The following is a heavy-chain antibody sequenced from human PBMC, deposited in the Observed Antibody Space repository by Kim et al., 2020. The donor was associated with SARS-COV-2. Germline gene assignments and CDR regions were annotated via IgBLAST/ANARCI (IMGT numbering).Heavy chain of an antibody. V-gene: IGHV5-51*01. Sequence: DTRYSPSLQGQVTISADKSISTAYLQWSSLKASDTAMYDCARGHYYFDYWGQGTLVTGSS. J-gene: IGHJ4*02. CDR3: ARGHYYFDY. CDR2: DT.